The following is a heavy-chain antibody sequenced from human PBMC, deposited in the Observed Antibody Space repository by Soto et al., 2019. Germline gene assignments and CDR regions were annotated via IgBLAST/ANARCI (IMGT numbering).Heavy chain of an antibody. V-gene: IGHV3-23*01. CDR3: AKGGAQLLHYNWFDP. CDR1: GFTFSSYA. J-gene: IGHJ5*02. CDR2: ISGSGGST. D-gene: IGHD2-2*01. Sequence: EVQLLESGGGLVQPGGSLRLSCAASGFTFSSYAMSCVRQAPGKGLDWVSAISGSGGSTYYADSVKGRFTISRDNSKNTLYLQMNSLRAEDTAVYYCAKGGAQLLHYNWFDPWGQGTLVTVSS.